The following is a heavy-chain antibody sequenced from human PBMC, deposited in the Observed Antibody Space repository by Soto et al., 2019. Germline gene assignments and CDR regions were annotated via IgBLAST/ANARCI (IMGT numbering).Heavy chain of an antibody. CDR3: ARGSVIVGATNDAFDI. Sequence: ASVKVSCKASGYTFTGYYMHCVRQAPGQGLEWMGWINPNSGGTNYAQKFQGRVTMTRDTSISTAYMELSRLRSDDTAVYYRARGSVIVGATNDAFDIWEQGTMGTVSS. J-gene: IGHJ3*02. CDR2: INPNSGGT. CDR1: GYTFTGYY. D-gene: IGHD1-26*01. V-gene: IGHV1-2*02.